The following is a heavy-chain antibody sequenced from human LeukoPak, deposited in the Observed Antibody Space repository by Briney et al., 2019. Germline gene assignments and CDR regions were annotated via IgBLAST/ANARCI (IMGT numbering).Heavy chain of an antibody. Sequence: GGSLRLSCAASGFTFSSYWMSWVRQAPGKGLEWVSVISGSGGSTYYADSVKGRFTISRDNSKNTLYLQTNSLRAEDTAVYYCAKTRGYDNVWGSYNYWGQGTLVTVSS. CDR1: GFTFSSYW. CDR2: ISGSGGST. D-gene: IGHD3-16*01. CDR3: AKTRGYDNVWGSYNY. J-gene: IGHJ4*02. V-gene: IGHV3-23*01.